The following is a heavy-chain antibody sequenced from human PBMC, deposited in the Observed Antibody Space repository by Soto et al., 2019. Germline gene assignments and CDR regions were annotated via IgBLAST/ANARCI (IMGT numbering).Heavy chain of an antibody. CDR1: GFPFSSTD. J-gene: IGHJ5*02. Sequence: GGSLRLSCAASGFPFSSTDMTWVRQAPGKGLDWVSTIDGSGGTTYYADSVKGRFTISRDNSMNTVYLQTNSLRADDTALYYCAKNSGWFNTWGQGALVTVSS. D-gene: IGHD3-10*01. CDR2: IDGSGGTT. CDR3: AKNSGWFNT. V-gene: IGHV3-23*01.